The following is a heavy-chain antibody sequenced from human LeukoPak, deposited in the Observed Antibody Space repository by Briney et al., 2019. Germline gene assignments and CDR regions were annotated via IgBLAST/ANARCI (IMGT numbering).Heavy chain of an antibody. V-gene: IGHV3-53*01. Sequence: GGSLRLSCAASGFTVSSNYMSWVRQAPGKGLEWVSVIHNGGSTYYADSVKGRFTTSRDNSKNTLYLQMNSLRAEDTAVYYCAREGLGVGATYYYYGMDVWGQGTTVTVSS. CDR1: GFTVSSNY. CDR2: IHNGGST. J-gene: IGHJ6*02. D-gene: IGHD1-26*01. CDR3: AREGLGVGATYYYYGMDV.